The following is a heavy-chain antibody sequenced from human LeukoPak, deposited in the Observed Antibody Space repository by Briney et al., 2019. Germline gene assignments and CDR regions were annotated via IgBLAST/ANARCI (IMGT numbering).Heavy chain of an antibody. CDR1: GFTFSSHW. CDR3: AKDIGGYCSGGSCYSGGAFDI. D-gene: IGHD2-15*01. CDR2: ISWDGGST. J-gene: IGHJ3*02. V-gene: IGHV3-43*01. Sequence: GGSLRLSCAASGFTFSSHWMHWVRQAPGKGQEWVSLISWDGGSTYYADSVKGRFTISRDNSKNSLYLQMNSLRTEDTALYYCAKDIGGYCSGGSCYSGGAFDIWGQGTMVTVSS.